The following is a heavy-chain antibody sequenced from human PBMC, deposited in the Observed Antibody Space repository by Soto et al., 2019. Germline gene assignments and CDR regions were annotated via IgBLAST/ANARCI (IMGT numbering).Heavy chain of an antibody. CDR1: GYTLTELS. J-gene: IGHJ4*02. D-gene: IGHD1-7*01. V-gene: IGHV1-24*01. CDR3: ATDVHWNYSPGNYYFDY. CDR2: FDPEDGET. Sequence: ASVKVSCKVSGYTLTELSMHWVRQAPGKGLEWMGGFDPEDGETIYAQKFQGRVTMTEDTSTDTAYMELSSLRSEDTAVYYCATDVHWNYSPGNYYFDYWGQGTLVTVSS.